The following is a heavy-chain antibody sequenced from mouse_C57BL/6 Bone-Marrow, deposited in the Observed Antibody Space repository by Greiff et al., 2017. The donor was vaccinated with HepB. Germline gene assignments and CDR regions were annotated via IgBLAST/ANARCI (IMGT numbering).Heavy chain of an antibody. J-gene: IGHJ2*01. V-gene: IGHV5-9*01. CDR3: ARHEGGNCYFDY. CDR1: GFTFSSYT. Sequence: EVQRVESGGGLVKPGGSLKLSCAASGFTFSSYTMSWVRQTPEKRLEWVATISGGGGNTYYPDSVKGRFTISRDNAKNTLYLQMSSLRSEDTALYYCARHEGGNCYFDYWGQGTTLTVSS. CDR2: ISGGGGNT. D-gene: IGHD2-1*01.